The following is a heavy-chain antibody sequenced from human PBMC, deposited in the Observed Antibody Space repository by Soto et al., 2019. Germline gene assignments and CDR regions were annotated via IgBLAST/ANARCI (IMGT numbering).Heavy chain of an antibody. J-gene: IGHJ4*02. Sequence: KPSETLSLTCAVSGYPISSGYYWGWIRQPPGKGLEWIGSIYHSGSTYYNPSLKSRVTISVDTSKNQFSLKLSSVTAADTAVYYCARADGQQLAVFDYWGQGTLVTVSS. V-gene: IGHV4-38-2*01. CDR2: IYHSGST. CDR1: GYPISSGYY. D-gene: IGHD6-6*01. CDR3: ARADGQQLAVFDY.